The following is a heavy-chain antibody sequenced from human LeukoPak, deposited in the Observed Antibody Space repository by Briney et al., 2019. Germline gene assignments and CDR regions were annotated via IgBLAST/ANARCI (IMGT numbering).Heavy chain of an antibody. V-gene: IGHV1-69*13. J-gene: IGHJ4*02. CDR2: IIAIFGTA. D-gene: IGHD3-16*01. CDR1: GGTFSSYA. Sequence: ASVKVSCKASGGTFSSYAISRVRQAPGQGLEWMGGIIAIFGTANYAQKFQGRVTITADESTRTTYMELSSLRSEDTAVYYCAIEGGVSEDYWGQGTLVTVSS. CDR3: AIEGGVSEDY.